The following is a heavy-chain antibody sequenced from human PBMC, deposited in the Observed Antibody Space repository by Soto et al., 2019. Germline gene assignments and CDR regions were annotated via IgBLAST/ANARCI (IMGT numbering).Heavy chain of an antibody. J-gene: IGHJ6*02. V-gene: IGHV1-69*13. Sequence: SVKVSCKASGGTFSSYAISWVRQAPGQGLEWMGGIIPIFGTANYAQKFQGRVTITADESTSTAYMELSSLRSEDTAVYYCARDDVAAGIIYYYYGMDVWGQGTTVTVSS. D-gene: IGHD6-13*01. CDR3: ARDDVAAGIIYYYYGMDV. CDR2: IIPIFGTA. CDR1: GGTFSSYA.